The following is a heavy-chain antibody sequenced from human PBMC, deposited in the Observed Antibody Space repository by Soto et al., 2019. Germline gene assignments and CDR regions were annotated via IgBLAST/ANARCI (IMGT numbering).Heavy chain of an antibody. CDR1: GFTFSSYA. D-gene: IGHD3-22*01. CDR2: ISGSGGST. V-gene: IGHV3-23*01. CDR3: AKDRGSMIVVVDAFDI. J-gene: IGHJ3*02. Sequence: PGGSLRLSCAASGFTFSSYALSWVRQAPGQGLEWVSAISGSGGSTYYADSVKGRFTISRDNSKNTLYLQMNSLRAEDTAVYYCAKDRGSMIVVVDAFDIWGQGTMGTVSS.